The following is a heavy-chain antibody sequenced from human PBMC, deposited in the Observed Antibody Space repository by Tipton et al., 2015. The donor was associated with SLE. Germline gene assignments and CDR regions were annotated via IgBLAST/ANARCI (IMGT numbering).Heavy chain of an antibody. CDR1: GFTFSSYS. CDR3: ARDLDGYNGDAFDI. D-gene: IGHD5-24*01. Sequence: LRLSCAASGFTFSSYSMNWVRQPPGKGLEWIGEINHSGSTNYNPSLKSRVTISVGTSKNQFSLKLSSVTAADTAVYYCARDLDGYNGDAFDIWGQGTMVTVSS. J-gene: IGHJ3*02. CDR2: INHSGST. V-gene: IGHV4-34*01.